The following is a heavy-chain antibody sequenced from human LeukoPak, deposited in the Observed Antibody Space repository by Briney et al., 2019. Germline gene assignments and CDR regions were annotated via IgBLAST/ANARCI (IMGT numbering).Heavy chain of an antibody. CDR1: GFTLSDYY. J-gene: IGHJ3*02. V-gene: IGHV3-11*01. CDR3: ARAGLANAFDI. Sequence: GGALRLSCAASGFTLSDYYMSWIRPAPGKGGGWVSYISTSGSIIYHADSVKGRFTISRDNAKNSLYLQMNSLRVEDTAVYYCARAGLANAFDIWGQGTMVTVSS. CDR2: ISTSGSII.